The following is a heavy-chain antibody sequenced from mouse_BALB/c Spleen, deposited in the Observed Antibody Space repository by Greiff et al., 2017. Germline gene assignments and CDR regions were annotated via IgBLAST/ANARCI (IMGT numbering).Heavy chain of an antibody. D-gene: IGHD2-14*01. V-gene: IGHV1-63*01. CDR1: GYAFTNYW. CDR2: IYPGSGNT. J-gene: IGHJ4*01. Sequence: VQLQQSGAELVRPGTSVKISCKASGYAFTNYWLGWVKQRPGHGLEWIGDIYPGSGNTYYNEKFKGKATLTADKSSSTAYMQLSSLTSEDSAVYFCARSGRYDVGAMDYWGQGTSVTVSS. CDR3: ARSGRYDVGAMDY.